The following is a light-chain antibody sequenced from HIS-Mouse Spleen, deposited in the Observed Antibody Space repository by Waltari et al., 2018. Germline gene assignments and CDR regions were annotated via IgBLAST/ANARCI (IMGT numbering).Light chain of an antibody. Sequence: EIVMTQSPATLSVSPGERATLSCRASQSVSSNLAWYQKKPGQAPRLLIYGASTRATGIPARCSGSGSGTEFTLTISSLQSEDFAVYYCQQYNNWPPKFGQGTKVEIK. CDR1: QSVSSN. CDR2: GAS. J-gene: IGKJ1*01. V-gene: IGKV3-15*01. CDR3: QQYNNWPPK.